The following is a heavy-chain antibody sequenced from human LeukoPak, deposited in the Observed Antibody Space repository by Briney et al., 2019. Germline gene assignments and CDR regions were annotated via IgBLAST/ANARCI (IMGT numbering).Heavy chain of an antibody. V-gene: IGHV5-51*01. J-gene: IGHJ4*02. CDR1: GYRFTSYW. CDR2: IYPGDSDT. CDR3: ARQRTGTTMPFDY. Sequence: GASLKISFKGSGYRFTSYWIGWGRPMPGKGREWMGIIYPGDSDTRYSPSFQGQVTISADKSISTAYLQWSSLKASDTAMYYCARQRTGTTMPFDYWGQGTLVTVSS. D-gene: IGHD1-7*01.